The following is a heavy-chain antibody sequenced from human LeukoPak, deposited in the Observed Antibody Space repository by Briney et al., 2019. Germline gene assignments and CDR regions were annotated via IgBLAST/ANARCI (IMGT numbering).Heavy chain of an antibody. Sequence: SGTLSLTCAVSGDSISSSNWWNWVRQPPGKGLEWIGEIYHSGSTNYNPSLRSRVTISLDKSRNQVSLMLTSVTAADTAVYYCARSLSPMLRGAPYYWGQGTLVTVSS. CDR1: GDSISSSNW. V-gene: IGHV4-4*02. J-gene: IGHJ4*02. CDR3: ARSLSPMLRGAPYY. CDR2: IYHSGST. D-gene: IGHD3-10*01.